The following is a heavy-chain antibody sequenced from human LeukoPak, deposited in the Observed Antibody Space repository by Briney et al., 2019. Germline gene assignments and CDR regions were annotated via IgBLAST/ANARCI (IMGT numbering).Heavy chain of an antibody. CDR3: ARYKVPPHQDSSMVPGVYYYYGMDV. Sequence: ASVKVPCKASGRYLSTHAISWVRQAPGQRPERMGGNIPFFGTQSNAQKFPSRGTIPADVSTSTAYMEVSSLRSEDTALDYCARYKVPPHQDSSMVPGVYYYYGMDVWGLGTTVTVSS. V-gene: IGHV1-69*13. J-gene: IGHJ6*02. CDR1: GRYLSTHA. D-gene: IGHD3-10*01. CDR2: NIPFFGTQ.